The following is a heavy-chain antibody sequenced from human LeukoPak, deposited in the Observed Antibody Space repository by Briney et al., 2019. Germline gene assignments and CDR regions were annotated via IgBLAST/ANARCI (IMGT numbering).Heavy chain of an antibody. V-gene: IGHV3-30*18. D-gene: IGHD6-13*01. CDR3: AKDLIAAADYFDY. Sequence: PGGSLRLSCAASGFTFSSYGMHWVRQAPGKGLEWVAVISYDGSNKYYADSVKGRFTISRDSSKNTLYLQMNSLRAEDTAVYYCAKDLIAAADYFDYWGQGTLVTVSS. CDR1: GFTFSSYG. CDR2: ISYDGSNK. J-gene: IGHJ4*02.